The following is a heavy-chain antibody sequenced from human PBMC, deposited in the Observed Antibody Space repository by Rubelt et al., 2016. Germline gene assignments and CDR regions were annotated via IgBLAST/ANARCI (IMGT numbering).Heavy chain of an antibody. CDR1: GYTFTGYY. J-gene: IGHJ4*02. D-gene: IGHD2-15*01. V-gene: IGHV1-2*02. CDR3: ARGDIVVVVAASNPLDY. CDR2: INPNSGGT. Sequence: QVQLVQSGAEVKKPGASVKVSCKASGYTFTGYYMHWVRQAPGQGLEWMGWINPNSGGTNYAQKFQGRVTITRDTSASTAYMELSSLRSEDTAVYYCARGDIVVVVAASNPLDYWGQGTLVTVSS.